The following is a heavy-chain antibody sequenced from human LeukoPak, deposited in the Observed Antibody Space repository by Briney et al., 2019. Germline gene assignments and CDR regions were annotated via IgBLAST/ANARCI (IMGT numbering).Heavy chain of an antibody. CDR2: ISYDGSNK. CDR1: GFTFSSYA. J-gene: IGHJ6*03. D-gene: IGHD3-22*01. V-gene: IGHV3-30*11. Sequence: PGGSLRLSCAASGFTFSSYAMHWVRQAPGKGLEWVVVISYDGSNKYYANSVKGRFTISRDNSKNTLYLQMNSLRAEDTAVYYCARDFYYYDSSGNMDVWGKGTTVTVSS. CDR3: ARDFYYYDSSGNMDV.